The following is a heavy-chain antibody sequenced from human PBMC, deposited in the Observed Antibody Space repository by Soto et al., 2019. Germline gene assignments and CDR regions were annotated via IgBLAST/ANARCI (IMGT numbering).Heavy chain of an antibody. Sequence: EVELLEPGGGLVQPGGSLRLSCKASGFMFNNSAMTWVRQAPGQGLQWVASVSDNGGSRGGTYYADSVKGRFTISRDNSKNTLYLQLDSLTGADTAVYYCARAKAVVIAALDIWGQGTMVTVSS. J-gene: IGHJ3*02. CDR3: ARAKAVVIAALDI. CDR1: GFMFNNSA. CDR2: VSDNGGSRGGT. V-gene: IGHV3-23*01. D-gene: IGHD2-21*01.